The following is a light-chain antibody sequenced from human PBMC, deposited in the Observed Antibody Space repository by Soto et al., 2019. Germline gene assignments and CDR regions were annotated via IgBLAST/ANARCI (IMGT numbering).Light chain of an antibody. CDR1: QSVSIN. J-gene: IGKJ4*01. CDR3: QPYNNWPLT. Sequence: EIVMTQSPATLSVSPGERATLSCRASQSVSINLAWYQQKPGQAPRLLIYGASTRATGIPARFSGSRSGPEFTLTINSLQSEDFAIYYCQPYNNWPLTFGGGTKVESK. V-gene: IGKV3-15*01. CDR2: GAS.